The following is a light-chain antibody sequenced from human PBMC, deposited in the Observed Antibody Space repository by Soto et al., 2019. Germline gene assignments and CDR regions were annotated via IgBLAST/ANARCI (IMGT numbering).Light chain of an antibody. Sequence: DIQMTQSPSSLSASVGDRVTITCRSSQSISSYLKWYQQKPGKAPKLLIYKASTLKSGVPSSFSGSGSGTEFTLTISSLQPDDFATYYCQHYNSYSEAFGQGTKVDI. J-gene: IGKJ1*01. V-gene: IGKV1-5*03. CDR1: QSISSY. CDR2: KAS. CDR3: QHYNSYSEA.